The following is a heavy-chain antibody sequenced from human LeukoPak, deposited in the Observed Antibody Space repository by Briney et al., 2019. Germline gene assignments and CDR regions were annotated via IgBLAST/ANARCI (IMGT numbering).Heavy chain of an antibody. D-gene: IGHD5-18*01. CDR3: ARDRGQLWFFDY. V-gene: IGHV4-59*12. CDR1: GGSISSYY. CDR2: IYYSGST. J-gene: IGHJ4*02. Sequence: SETLSLTCTVSGGSISSYYWSWIRQPPGKGLEWIGYIYYSGSTNYNPSLKSRVTISVDTSKNQFSLKVNSVTAADTAVYYCARDRGQLWFFDYWGQGTLVTVSS.